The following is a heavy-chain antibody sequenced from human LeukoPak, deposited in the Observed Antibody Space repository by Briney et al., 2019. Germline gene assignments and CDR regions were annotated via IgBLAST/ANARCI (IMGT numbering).Heavy chain of an antibody. Sequence: PSETLSLTCTVSGGSISSGDYYWSWIRQPPGKGLEWIEYIYYSGSTYYNPSLKSRVTISVDTSKNQFSLKLSSVTAADTAVYYCARGYCSGGSCYALDYWGQGTLVTVSS. D-gene: IGHD2-15*01. CDR2: IYYSGST. CDR3: ARGYCSGGSCYALDY. V-gene: IGHV4-30-4*01. J-gene: IGHJ4*02. CDR1: GGSISSGDYY.